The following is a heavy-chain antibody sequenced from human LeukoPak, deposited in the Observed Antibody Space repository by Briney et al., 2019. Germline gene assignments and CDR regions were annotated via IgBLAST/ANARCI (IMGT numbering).Heavy chain of an antibody. CDR2: TYYRSKWYS. D-gene: IGHD4-23*01. Sequence: SQTLSLTCDISGDIVSSNSVAWNWIRQSPSRGLEWLGRTYYRSKWYSDYAVSVKSRVIINPVKSKNQFSLQLNSVTPEDTAVYYCVREGNTYYFDYWGQGTLVTVSS. CDR1: GDIVSSNSVA. J-gene: IGHJ4*02. V-gene: IGHV6-1*01. CDR3: VREGNTYYFDY.